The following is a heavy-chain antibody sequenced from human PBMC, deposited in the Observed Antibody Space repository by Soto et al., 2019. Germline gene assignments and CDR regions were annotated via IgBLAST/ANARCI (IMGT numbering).Heavy chain of an antibody. CDR2: IYHNGNT. J-gene: IGHJ5*02. Sequence: QLQLQESGSGLVKPSQTLSLTCAVSGGSISSGGYSWSWIRQPPGKGLEWIGYIYHNGNTYYNPSLMSRVTISVGRSKNQFSLKLSSVTAADTAVYDCARVLGPWGQGTLVTVSS. CDR1: GGSISSGGYS. CDR3: ARVLGP. V-gene: IGHV4-30-2*01.